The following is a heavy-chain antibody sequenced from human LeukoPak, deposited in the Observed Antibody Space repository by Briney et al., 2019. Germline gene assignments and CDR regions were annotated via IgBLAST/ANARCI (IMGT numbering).Heavy chain of an antibody. V-gene: IGHV1-2*02. J-gene: IGHJ4*02. CDR1: GYTFTGYY. Sequence: ASVKVSCKASGYTFTGYYMHWVRQAPGQGLEWMGWINPNSGGTNYAQKFQGRVTMTRDTSISTAYMELSRLRSDDTAVYYCARGPSIAAALTGYYFDYWGQGTLVTVSS. CDR2: INPNSGGT. D-gene: IGHD6-13*01. CDR3: ARGPSIAAALTGYYFDY.